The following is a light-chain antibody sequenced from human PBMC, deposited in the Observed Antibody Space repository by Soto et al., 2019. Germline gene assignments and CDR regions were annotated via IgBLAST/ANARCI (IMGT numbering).Light chain of an antibody. CDR1: QSISSW. CDR3: QQYNSYPIT. V-gene: IGKV1-5*03. J-gene: IGKJ5*01. Sequence: DIHRTQSPSTLSASVLYRVTITCRASQSISSWLAWYQQKPGKAPKLLIYKASSLESGVPSRFSGSGSGTEFTLTISSLQPDDFATYYCQQYNSYPITFGQGTRLEIK. CDR2: KAS.